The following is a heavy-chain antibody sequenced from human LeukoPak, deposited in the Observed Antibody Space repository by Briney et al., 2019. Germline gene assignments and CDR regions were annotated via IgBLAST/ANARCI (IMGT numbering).Heavy chain of an antibody. CDR1: GGSISSSSYY. Sequence: SETLSLTCTVSGGSISSSSYYWGWIRQPAGKGLEWIGRIYTSGSTNYNPSLKSRVTISVDTSKNQFSLKLSSVTAADTAVYYCASTGSLYSSGWRVLDYWGQGTLVTVSS. V-gene: IGHV4-61*02. J-gene: IGHJ4*02. CDR2: IYTSGST. D-gene: IGHD6-19*01. CDR3: ASTGSLYSSGWRVLDY.